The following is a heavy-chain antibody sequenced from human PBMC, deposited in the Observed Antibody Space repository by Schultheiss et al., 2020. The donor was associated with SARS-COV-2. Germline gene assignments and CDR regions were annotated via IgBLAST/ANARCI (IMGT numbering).Heavy chain of an antibody. Sequence: GGSLRLSCAASGFTFSSYAMHWVRQAPGKGLEWVAVIWYDGSNKYYADSVKGRFTISRDNSKNTLYLQMNSLRAEDTAVYYCARAGVYSGSYRWGAADYWGQGTLVTVSS. D-gene: IGHD1-26*01. CDR3: ARAGVYSGSYRWGAADY. V-gene: IGHV3-30*07. CDR2: IWYDGSNK. J-gene: IGHJ4*02. CDR1: GFTFSSYA.